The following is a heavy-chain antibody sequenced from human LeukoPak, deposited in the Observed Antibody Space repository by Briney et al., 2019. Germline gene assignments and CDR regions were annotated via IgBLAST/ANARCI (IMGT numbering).Heavy chain of an antibody. Sequence: PSETLSLTCTVSGGSISSGGYYWSWTRQHPGKGLEWIGYIYYSGSTYYNPSLKSRVTISVDTSKNQFSLKLSSVTAADTAVYYCARERNGEAFDYWGQGTLVTVSS. D-gene: IGHD1-1*01. V-gene: IGHV4-31*03. J-gene: IGHJ4*02. CDR1: GGSISSGGYY. CDR2: IYYSGST. CDR3: ARERNGEAFDY.